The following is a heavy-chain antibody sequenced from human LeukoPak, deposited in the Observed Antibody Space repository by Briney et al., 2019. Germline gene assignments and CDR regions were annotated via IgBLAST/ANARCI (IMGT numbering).Heavy chain of an antibody. CDR2: ISSSSSTI. V-gene: IGHV3-48*02. D-gene: IGHD3-22*01. CDR1: GFTFSSSS. CDR3: AREMAHYFDSSGYSF. J-gene: IGHJ4*02. Sequence: GGSLRLSCAASGFTFSSSSMNWVRQAPGKGLEWVSYISSSSSTIHYAESVKGRLTISRDNAKNSLYLQMNSLRDEDTAVYYCAREMAHYFDSSGYSFWGQGTLVSVSS.